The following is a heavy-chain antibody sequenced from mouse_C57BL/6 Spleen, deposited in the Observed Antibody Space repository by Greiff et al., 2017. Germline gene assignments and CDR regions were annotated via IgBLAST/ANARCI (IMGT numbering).Heavy chain of an antibody. Sequence: QVTLKECGPGILQSSQTLSLTCSFSGFSLSTSGMGVSWIRQPSGKGLEWLAHIYWDDDKRYNPSLKSRLTISKDTSRNPVFLKINSVDTADTATYYCARRAYDYDLDRDYFDYWGQGTTLTVSS. CDR1: GFSLSTSGMG. CDR2: IYWDDDK. D-gene: IGHD2-4*01. J-gene: IGHJ2*01. V-gene: IGHV8-12*01. CDR3: ARRAYDYDLDRDYFDY.